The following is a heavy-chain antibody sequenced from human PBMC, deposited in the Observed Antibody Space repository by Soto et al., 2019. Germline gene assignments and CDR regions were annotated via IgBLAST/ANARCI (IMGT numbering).Heavy chain of an antibody. CDR3: ASPGGPYDYVWGSNRYTYPDYFDY. V-gene: IGHV3-30*03. D-gene: IGHD3-16*02. CDR1: GFTFSTYG. Sequence: PGGSLRLSCAASGFTFSTYGMHWVRQAPGKGLEWVAVISYDGSNKYYADSVKGRFTISRDNSKNTLYLQMNSLRAEDTAVYYCASPGGPYDYVWGSNRYTYPDYFDYWGQGTLVTVSS. CDR2: ISYDGSNK. J-gene: IGHJ4*02.